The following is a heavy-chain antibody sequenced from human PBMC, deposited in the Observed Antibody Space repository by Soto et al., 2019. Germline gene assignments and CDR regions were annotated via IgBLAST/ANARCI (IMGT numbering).Heavy chain of an antibody. D-gene: IGHD6-6*01. J-gene: IGHJ4*02. CDR2: ISAYNGNT. V-gene: IGHV1-18*01. CDR3: ARDVPQRPAPNCFDY. Sequence: ASVKVSCEASGYSFTSYGISWVRQAPGQGLEWMGWISAYNGNTNYAQQLQGRVTMTTDTSTSTAYMELRSLRSDDTAVYYCARDVPQRPAPNCFDYWGQGTLVTVSS. CDR1: GYSFTSYG.